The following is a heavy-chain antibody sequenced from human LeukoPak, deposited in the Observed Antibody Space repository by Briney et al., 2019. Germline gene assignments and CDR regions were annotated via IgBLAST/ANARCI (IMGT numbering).Heavy chain of an antibody. CDR1: GGSFSGYY. J-gene: IGHJ4*02. CDR3: ARGKSSYFNFDY. V-gene: IGHV4-34*01. CDR2: INHIVST. D-gene: IGHD2-15*01. Sequence: SETQSLTCAVYGGSFSGYYWSWIRQPPGKGLEWIGEINHIVSTNYNPSLKSRVTISVDTSKNQFSLKLSSVTAADTAVYYCARGKSSYFNFDYWGQGTLVTVSS.